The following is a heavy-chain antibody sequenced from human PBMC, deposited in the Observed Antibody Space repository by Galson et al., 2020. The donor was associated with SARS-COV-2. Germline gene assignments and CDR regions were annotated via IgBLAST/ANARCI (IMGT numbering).Heavy chain of an antibody. Sequence: NSGGSLRLYYAASAFPFSSYSMNWVRQATGKGLEWVSSISGTSTNIYYADSVKGRFTISRDNAKNSLYLQMNSLGTEDTAVYYCTRERGYSYGYSDYWGQGTLVTVSS. D-gene: IGHD5-18*01. J-gene: IGHJ4*02. CDR3: TRERGYSYGYSDY. CDR1: AFPFSSYS. CDR2: ISGTSTNI. V-gene: IGHV3-21*06.